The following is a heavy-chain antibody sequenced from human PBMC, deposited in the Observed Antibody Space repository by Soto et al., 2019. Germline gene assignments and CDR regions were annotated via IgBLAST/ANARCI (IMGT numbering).Heavy chain of an antibody. Sequence: PGGSLRLSCAASGFTFSSYSMNWVRQAPGKGLEWVSSISSSSSYIYYADSVKGRFTISRDNAKNSLYLQMNSLRAEDTAVYYCARVALRLEYFDYWGQGTLVTVSS. CDR2: ISSSSSYI. J-gene: IGHJ4*02. CDR3: ARVALRLEYFDY. CDR1: GFTFSSYS. V-gene: IGHV3-21*01. D-gene: IGHD1-1*01.